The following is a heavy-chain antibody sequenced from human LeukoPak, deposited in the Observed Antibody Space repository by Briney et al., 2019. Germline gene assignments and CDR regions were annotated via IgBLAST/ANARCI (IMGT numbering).Heavy chain of an antibody. CDR3: ARGEYSSSSFDY. Sequence: GGSLRLSCAASGFTFSSYDMHWVRQATGKGLEWVSAIGTAGDTYYPGSVKGRFTISRENAKNSSYLQMNSLRAGGTAVYYCARGEYSSSSFDYWGQGTLVTVSS. V-gene: IGHV3-13*01. D-gene: IGHD6-6*01. CDR2: IGTAGDT. CDR1: GFTFSSYD. J-gene: IGHJ4*02.